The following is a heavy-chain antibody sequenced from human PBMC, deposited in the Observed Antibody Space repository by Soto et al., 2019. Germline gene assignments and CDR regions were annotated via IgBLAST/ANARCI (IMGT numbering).Heavy chain of an antibody. D-gene: IGHD3-3*01. CDR2: IYYSGST. J-gene: IGHJ5*02. CDR1: GGSISSDY. V-gene: IGHV4-59*01. Sequence: SETRSLTCTVSGGSISSDYWSWIRQPPGKGLEWIGYIYYSGSTNYNPSLKSRVTISVDTSKNQFSLKLSSVTAADTAVYYCARVFILLERSFDPWGQGTLLTVSS. CDR3: ARVFILLERSFDP.